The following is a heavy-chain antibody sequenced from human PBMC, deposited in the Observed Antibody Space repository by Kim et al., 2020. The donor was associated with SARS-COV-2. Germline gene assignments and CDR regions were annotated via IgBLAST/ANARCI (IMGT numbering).Heavy chain of an antibody. CDR1: GGSFSGYY. J-gene: IGHJ4*02. CDR2: INHSGST. Sequence: SETLSLTCAVYGGSFSGYYWSWIRQPPGKGLEWIGEINHSGSTNYNPSLKSRVTISVDTSKNQFSLKLSSVTAADTAVYYCARGPLEGFGDLPNYYFDYWGQGTLITFSS. V-gene: IGHV4-34*01. CDR3: ARGPLEGFGDLPNYYFDY. D-gene: IGHD3-10*01.